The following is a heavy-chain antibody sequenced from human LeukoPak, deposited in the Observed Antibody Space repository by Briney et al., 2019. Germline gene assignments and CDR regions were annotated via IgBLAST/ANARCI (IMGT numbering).Heavy chain of an antibody. CDR1: GFTFDDYA. Sequence: GGSLRLSCAASGFTFDDYAMHWVRQAPGKGLEWVSSISWNSGSIGYAGSVKGRFTISRDNAKNSLYLQMNSLRVEDTALYYCASRHGEYYDFWSGYVSWGQGTLVTVSS. D-gene: IGHD3-3*01. J-gene: IGHJ4*02. CDR3: ASRHGEYYDFWSGYVS. CDR2: ISWNSGSI. V-gene: IGHV3-9*01.